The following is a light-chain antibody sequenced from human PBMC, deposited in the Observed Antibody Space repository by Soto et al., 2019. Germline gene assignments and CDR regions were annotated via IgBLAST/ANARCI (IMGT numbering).Light chain of an antibody. V-gene: IGKV1-9*01. CDR3: QQLNNYPRT. Sequence: DIQLTQSPSFLSASVGDRVTITCRASQGINNYLVWYQQKPGKAPKLLIYTASTLQSGVPSRFSGSGSGTEFTLTISSLQPEDFATYYCQQLNNYPRTFGQGTKVEIK. CDR1: QGINNY. CDR2: TAS. J-gene: IGKJ1*01.